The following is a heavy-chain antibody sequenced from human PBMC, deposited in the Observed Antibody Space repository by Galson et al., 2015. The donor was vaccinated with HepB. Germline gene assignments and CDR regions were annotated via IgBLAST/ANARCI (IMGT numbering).Heavy chain of an antibody. V-gene: IGHV1-46*04. Sequence: SGYTFTSYYMHWVRQAPGQGLEWMGIINPSGGSTSYAQKLRGRVTMTRDTSTSTVYMELSSLRSEDTAVYYCARDRVFDYWGQGTLVTVSS. J-gene: IGHJ4*02. CDR1: GYTFTSYY. D-gene: IGHD3-10*01. CDR3: ARDRVFDY. CDR2: INPSGGST.